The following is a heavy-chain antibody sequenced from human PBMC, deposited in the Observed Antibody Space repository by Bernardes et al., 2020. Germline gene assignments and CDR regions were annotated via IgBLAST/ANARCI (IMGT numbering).Heavy chain of an antibody. CDR3: ASPTRTLVGFTSYYYYMDI. CDR1: GFTFSNYW. V-gene: IGHV3-74*01. D-gene: IGHD1-26*01. J-gene: IGHJ6*03. CDR2: ISSDGRII. Sequence: GGSLRLSCAASGFTFSNYWMHWVRQAPGKGLVWVSRISSDGRIITYADSVKGRFTISRDNAKNTLYLQMDSLRAEDTAIYYCASPTRTLVGFTSYYYYMDIWGKGTTVTVSS.